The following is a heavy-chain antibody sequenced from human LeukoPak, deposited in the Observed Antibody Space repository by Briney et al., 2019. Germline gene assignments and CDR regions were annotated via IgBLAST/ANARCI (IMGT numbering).Heavy chain of an antibody. Sequence: GASVKVSCKASGYTFTGYYMHWVRQAPGQGLEWMGRINPNSGGTNYAQKVQGRVTMTTDTSTSTAYMELRSLRSDDTAIYYCARDIVSGPPFDYWGQGTLVTVSS. CDR1: GYTFTGYY. J-gene: IGHJ4*02. V-gene: IGHV1-2*06. CDR3: ARDIVSGPPFDY. D-gene: IGHD2-15*01. CDR2: INPNSGGT.